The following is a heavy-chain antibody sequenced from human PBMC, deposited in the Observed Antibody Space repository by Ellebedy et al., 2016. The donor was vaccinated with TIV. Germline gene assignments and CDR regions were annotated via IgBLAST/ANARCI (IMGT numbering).Heavy chain of an antibody. CDR2: ITSSGTDI. D-gene: IGHD3-16*01. Sequence: GGSLRLSXAASRFTFSSYTMNWVRQAPGKGLEWVSSITSSGTDIYYADSVKGRFTISGDNAKNSLYLQMNSLRVEDTAVYYCAGGVGGTSLNWFDPWGQGTLVTVSS. CDR3: AGGVGGTSLNWFDP. V-gene: IGHV3-21*01. CDR1: RFTFSSYT. J-gene: IGHJ5*02.